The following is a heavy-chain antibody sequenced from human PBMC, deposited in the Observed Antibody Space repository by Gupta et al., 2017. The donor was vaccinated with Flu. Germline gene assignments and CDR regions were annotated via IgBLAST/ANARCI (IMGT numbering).Heavy chain of an antibody. CDR3: ARGGNYGEIDF. J-gene: IGHJ4*02. CDR2: ISTTSAYI. D-gene: IGHD4-17*01. CDR1: GFPFSGYA. V-gene: IGHV3-21*01. Sequence: EVHLVESGGGLVKAGGPLRLSCAASGFPFSGYAMQWVRQAPGKGLDWVSSISTTSAYIFQADSVKGRFTVSRDNAKNSLYLDMNSLRVEDTAVYDCARGGNYGEIDFWGQGTLVTVSS.